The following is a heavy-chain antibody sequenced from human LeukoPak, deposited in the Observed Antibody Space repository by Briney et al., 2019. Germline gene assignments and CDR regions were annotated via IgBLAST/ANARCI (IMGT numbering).Heavy chain of an antibody. D-gene: IGHD5-12*01. Sequence: GGSLRLSCAASGFNVSTTQMSWVRQAPGKGLEWVSVIYGGGSTYYADSVKGRFTISRDNSKNTVYLQMNSLRAEDSALYYCARERGQYSGYVRWGRGTLVTVSS. CDR3: ARERGQYSGYVR. CDR2: IYGGGST. CDR1: GFNVSTTQ. J-gene: IGHJ4*02. V-gene: IGHV3-66*01.